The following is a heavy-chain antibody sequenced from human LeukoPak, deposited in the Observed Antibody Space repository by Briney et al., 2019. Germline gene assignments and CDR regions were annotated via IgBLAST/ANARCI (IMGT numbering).Heavy chain of an antibody. V-gene: IGHV3-7*03. J-gene: IGHJ4*02. CDR3: ARGRYSSTTYYFDS. Sequence: GGSLRLSCAASGFTFSNAWMNWVRQAPGKGLEWVANIKKDGSETYYVDSVKGRFAISRDNAKNSLYLQMNSLRAEDTAIYYCARGRYSSTTYYFDSWGQGTLVTVSS. D-gene: IGHD6-13*01. CDR1: GFTFSNAW. CDR2: IKKDGSET.